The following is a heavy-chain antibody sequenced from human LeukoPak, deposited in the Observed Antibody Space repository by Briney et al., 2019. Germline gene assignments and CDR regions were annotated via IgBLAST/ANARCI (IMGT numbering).Heavy chain of an antibody. V-gene: IGHV3-7*01. CDR1: GFTFSSYW. J-gene: IGHJ4*02. D-gene: IGHD1-7*01. CDR3: ARDNNWNYGGGFDY. Sequence: GGSLRLSCAASGFTFSSYWMSWVRQAPGKGLEWVANIKQDGSEKYYVDSVKGRFTISRDNAKNSLYLQMNSLRAGDTAVYYCARDNNWNYGGGFDYWGQGTLVTVSS. CDR2: IKQDGSEK.